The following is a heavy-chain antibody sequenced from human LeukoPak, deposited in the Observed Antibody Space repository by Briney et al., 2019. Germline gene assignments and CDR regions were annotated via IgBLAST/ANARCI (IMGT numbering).Heavy chain of an antibody. Sequence: SETLSLTCAVSGGSIGSGGYSWSWIRQPPGKGLEWIGYIYHSGSTYYNPSLKSRVTISVDRSKNQFSLKLSSVTAADTAVYYCVCGSGSYFAYWGQGTLVTVSS. CDR1: GGSIGSGGYS. V-gene: IGHV4-30-2*01. D-gene: IGHD3-10*01. CDR2: IYHSGST. CDR3: VCGSGSYFAY. J-gene: IGHJ4*02.